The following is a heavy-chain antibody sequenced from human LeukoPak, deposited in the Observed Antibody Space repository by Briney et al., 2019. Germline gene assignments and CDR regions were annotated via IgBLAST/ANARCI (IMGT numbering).Heavy chain of an antibody. D-gene: IGHD3-22*01. CDR3: AIRSGSGMIGNYFFDY. CDR2: IYPGDSDT. J-gene: IGHJ4*02. Sequence: GESLKISCKGSGYSFTSYWIGWVRQMPGKGPEWMGIIYPGDSDTRYSPSFQGQVTISADKSISTAYLQWSSLKASDTAMYYCAIRSGSGMIGNYFFDYWAREPWSPSPQ. V-gene: IGHV5-51*01. CDR1: GYSFTSYW.